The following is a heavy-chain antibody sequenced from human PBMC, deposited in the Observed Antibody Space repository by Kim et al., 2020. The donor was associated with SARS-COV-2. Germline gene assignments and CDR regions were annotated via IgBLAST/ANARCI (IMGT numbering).Heavy chain of an antibody. V-gene: IGHV4-61*02. CDR1: GGSISSGSYY. D-gene: IGHD6-19*01. CDR2: IYTSGST. Sequence: SETLSLTCTVSGGSISSGSYYWSWIRQPAGKGLEWIGRIYTSGSTNYNPSLKSRVTISVDTSKNQFSLKLSSVTAADTAVYYCARGSGWYLRGGPTDYWGQGTLVTVSS. CDR3: ARGSGWYLRGGPTDY. J-gene: IGHJ4*02.